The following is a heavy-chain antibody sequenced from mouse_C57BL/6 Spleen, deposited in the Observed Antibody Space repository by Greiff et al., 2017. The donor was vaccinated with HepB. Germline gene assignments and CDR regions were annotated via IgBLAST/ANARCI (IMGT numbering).Heavy chain of an antibody. CDR3: ARPYYGSSYGYFDV. CDR1: GFTFSDYY. V-gene: IGHV5-12*01. Sequence: EVKLVESGGGLVQPGGSLKLSCAASGFTFSDYYMYWVRQTPEKRLEWVAYISNGGGSTYYPDTVKGRFTISRDNAKNTLYLQMSRLKSEDTVMYYCARPYYGSSYGYFDVWGTGTTVTVSS. D-gene: IGHD1-1*01. CDR2: ISNGGGST. J-gene: IGHJ1*03.